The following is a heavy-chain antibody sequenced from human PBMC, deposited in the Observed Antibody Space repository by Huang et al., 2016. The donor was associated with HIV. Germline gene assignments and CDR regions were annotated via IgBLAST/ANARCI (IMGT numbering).Heavy chain of an antibody. CDR1: GDSLSGFF. J-gene: IGHJ5*02. Sequence: QVRLDQWGAGLLKPSETLTLTCAVYGDSLSGFFWSWIRQSPGRGLEWIGEITQSGRTNYNPSLKSRVTIAIDTSTKQFSLKLKSVTADDTSTYYCARGRGTSWSFFDTWGQGSFVTVSS. CDR2: ITQSGRT. D-gene: IGHD2-2*01. V-gene: IGHV4-34*01. CDR3: ARGRGTSWSFFDT.